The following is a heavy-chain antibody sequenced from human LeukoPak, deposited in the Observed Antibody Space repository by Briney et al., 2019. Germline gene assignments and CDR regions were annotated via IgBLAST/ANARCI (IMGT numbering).Heavy chain of an antibody. Sequence: ASVKVSCKASGYTFTSYYMHWVRQAPGQGLEWMGIINPSGGSTSYAQKFQGRVTMTRDTSTSTVYMELSSLRSDDTAVYYCARDHYDFWSGYKYYYYMDVWGKGTTVTVSS. D-gene: IGHD3-3*01. V-gene: IGHV1-46*01. J-gene: IGHJ6*03. CDR2: INPSGGST. CDR1: GYTFTSYY. CDR3: ARDHYDFWSGYKYYYYMDV.